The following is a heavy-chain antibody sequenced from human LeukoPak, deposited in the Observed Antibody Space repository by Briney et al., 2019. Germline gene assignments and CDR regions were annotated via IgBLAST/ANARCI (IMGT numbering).Heavy chain of an antibody. J-gene: IGHJ4*02. CDR1: GDSISSSY. Sequence: SETLSLTCSVSGDSISSSYWGWIRQSPGKGLEWLGYIYYSGSTIYNSSLKSRVTISLDTSKNQFSLKLTSVTAADTAVYFCATRDGYKFYFDSWGQGTLVPVSS. V-gene: IGHV4-59*08. D-gene: IGHD5-24*01. CDR3: ATRDGYKFYFDS. CDR2: IYYSGST.